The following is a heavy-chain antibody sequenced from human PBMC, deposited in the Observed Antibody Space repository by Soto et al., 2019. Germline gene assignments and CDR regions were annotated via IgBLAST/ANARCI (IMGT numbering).Heavy chain of an antibody. V-gene: IGHV1-69*01. D-gene: IGHD6-19*01. CDR2: IIPIFGTA. CDR1: GGTFSSYA. Sequence: QVQLVQSGAEVKKPGSSVKVSCKASGGTFSSYAISWVRQAPGQGLEWMGGIIPIFGTANYAQKFQGRVTITADESTSTGYMELSRLRSEDTAVHYCARPRTVVWLVQDWFDPWGQGTMVTVSS. CDR3: ARPRTVVWLVQDWFDP. J-gene: IGHJ5*02.